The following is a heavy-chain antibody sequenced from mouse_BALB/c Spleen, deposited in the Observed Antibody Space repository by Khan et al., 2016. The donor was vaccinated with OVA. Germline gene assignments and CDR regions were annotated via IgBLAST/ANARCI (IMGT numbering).Heavy chain of an antibody. CDR3: ARDPLCRYHWYFDV. Sequence: QVQLKESGPGQVAPSQSLSITCTVSGFSLTSYGVHWVRQPPGKGLEWLGVIWAGGSTNYNSALMSRLSISKDKSKSQVFLKMNSLQTDDTAMYYGARDPLCRYHWYFDVWGAGTTVTVSS. V-gene: IGHV2-9*02. CDR2: IWAGGST. D-gene: IGHD2-14*01. CDR1: GFSLTSYG. J-gene: IGHJ1*01.